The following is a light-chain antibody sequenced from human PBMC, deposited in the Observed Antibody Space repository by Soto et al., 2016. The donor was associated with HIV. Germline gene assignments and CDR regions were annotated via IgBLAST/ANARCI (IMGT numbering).Light chain of an antibody. CDR1: NIGSKS. CDR2: DDS. V-gene: IGLV3-21*01. Sequence: SYVLTQPPAVSVAPGKTARITCGGNNIGSKSVHWYQQKPGQAPVLVVYDDSNRPSGIPERFSGSNSGNTATLTIIRVEAGDEGDYYCQVWDNNNDRPGHVVFGGGTKVTVL. J-gene: IGLJ2*01. CDR3: QVWDNNNDRPGHVV.